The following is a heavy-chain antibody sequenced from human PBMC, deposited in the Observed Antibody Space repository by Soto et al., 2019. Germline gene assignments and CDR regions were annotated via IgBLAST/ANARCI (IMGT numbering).Heavy chain of an antibody. D-gene: IGHD3-10*01. Sequence: EVQLLQSGGDLVQPGGSLSLSCAASGFTFSAYAMSWFRQAPGKGLEWVSAVSGSGDRTYYADSVKGRFTISRDSSDNTQYLKTNSLRAEDTAIYYCAKDRMYYDGSGSLWYLVYWGQGTLVIVSS. CDR3: AKDRMYYDGSGSLWYLVY. CDR2: VSGSGDRT. J-gene: IGHJ4*02. CDR1: GFTFSAYA. V-gene: IGHV3-23*01.